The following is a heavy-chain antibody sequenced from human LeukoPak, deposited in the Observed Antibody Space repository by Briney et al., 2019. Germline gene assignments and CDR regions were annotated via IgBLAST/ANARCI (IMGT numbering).Heavy chain of an antibody. D-gene: IGHD3-16*01. Sequence: PGGSLRLSCAASGFTFSSYEMNWVRQAPGKGLEWVSSISSGSTYTYYADSVKGRFTISRDNAKNSLYLQMNSLRAEDTAVYYCARTGYGYNYFDYWGQGTLVTVSS. CDR2: ISSGSTYT. V-gene: IGHV3-21*01. CDR1: GFTFSSYE. CDR3: ARTGYGYNYFDY. J-gene: IGHJ4*02.